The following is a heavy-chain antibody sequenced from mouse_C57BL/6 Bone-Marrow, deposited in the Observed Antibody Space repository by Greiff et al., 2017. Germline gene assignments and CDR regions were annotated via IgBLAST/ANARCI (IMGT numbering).Heavy chain of an antibody. J-gene: IGHJ1*03. CDR1: GFTFSSYA. V-gene: IGHV5-4*03. CDR2: LSDGGSYN. CDR3: AGVYGSSREDWYFDV. Sequence: EVKLMESGGGLVKPGGSLKLSCAASGFTFSSYAMSWVRQTPEKRLEWVATLSDGGSYNYYPDNVKGRFTLSRDNAKNNLYLQMSHLKSYDTAMYYFAGVYGSSREDWYFDVWGTGTTVTVSS. D-gene: IGHD1-1*01.